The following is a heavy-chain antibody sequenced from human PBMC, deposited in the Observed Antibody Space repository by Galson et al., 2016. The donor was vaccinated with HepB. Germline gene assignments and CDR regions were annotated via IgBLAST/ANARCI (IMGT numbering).Heavy chain of an antibody. D-gene: IGHD3-10*01. CDR3: ARAVMLGRGMDV. CDR2: TFYRSTWEN. Sequence: CAISGDSVDNNGAAWVWIRQSPSRGVEWLGRTFYRSTWENHYAGSVKNRITISPDTSRNQFSLHLKSVTPEDTAVYFCARAVMLGRGMDVWGQGTTVTVSS. V-gene: IGHV6-1*01. J-gene: IGHJ6*02. CDR1: GDSVDNNGAA.